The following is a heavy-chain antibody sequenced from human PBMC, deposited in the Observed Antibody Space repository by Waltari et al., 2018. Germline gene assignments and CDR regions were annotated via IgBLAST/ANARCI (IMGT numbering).Heavy chain of an antibody. CDR2: IESDESRT. J-gene: IGHJ4*02. CDR3: VRDEPGDGLDY. Sequence: EVQLVESGGALVQPGGSLRLSCATSGFPLSRYWMHWVRQAPGKGLMWVSHIESDESRTTYADSVKGRFTISRDNAKNTVYLQMNNLRDEDTAVYYCVRDEPGDGLDYWGQGTLVTVSS. V-gene: IGHV3-74*03. D-gene: IGHD7-27*01. CDR1: GFPLSRYW.